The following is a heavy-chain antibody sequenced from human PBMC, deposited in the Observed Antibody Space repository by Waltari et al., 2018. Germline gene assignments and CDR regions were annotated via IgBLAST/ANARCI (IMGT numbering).Heavy chain of an antibody. CDR1: GGSISSGGYY. CDR3: ARVDIAVAGTFFTY. D-gene: IGHD6-19*01. J-gene: IGHJ4*02. CDR2: IYYSGST. V-gene: IGHV4-31*03. Sequence: QVQLQESGPGLVKPSQTLSLTCTVPGGSISSGGYYWSWIRQHPGKGLEWIGYIYYSGSTYYNPSLKSRVTISVDTSKNQFSLKLSSVTAADTAVYYCARVDIAVAGTFFTYWGQGTLVTVSS.